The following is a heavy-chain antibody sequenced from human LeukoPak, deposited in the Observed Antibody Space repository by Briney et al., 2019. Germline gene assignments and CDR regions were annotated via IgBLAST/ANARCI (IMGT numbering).Heavy chain of an antibody. CDR2: IKQDGSER. CDR3: ARDGGHSTDLDY. D-gene: IGHD2-8*02. CDR1: GFTFSRHW. J-gene: IGHJ4*02. Sequence: PGWSLRLSCATSGFTFSRHWMTWVRQAPGKGPEWVANIKQDGSERYYVHSVKGRFTISRDNAKNSLYLQMNSLRAEDTAVYHCARDGGHSTDLDYWGQGILVTVSS. V-gene: IGHV3-7*01.